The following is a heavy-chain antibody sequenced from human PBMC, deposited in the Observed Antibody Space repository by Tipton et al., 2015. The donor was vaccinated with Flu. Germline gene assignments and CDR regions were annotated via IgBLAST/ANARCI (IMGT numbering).Heavy chain of an antibody. V-gene: IGHV3-7*03. J-gene: IGHJ4*02. CDR1: GFTFSDYW. CDR2: INQDGSVK. CDR3: VRAIAAASSY. D-gene: IGHD6-13*01. Sequence: SLRLSCAASGFTFSDYWMTWVRQAPGKGLEWVANINQDGSVKYYVDSVKGRFTISRDNAKNSVFVQMNSLRAEDTAVYYCVRAIAAASSYWGQGTLVTVSS.